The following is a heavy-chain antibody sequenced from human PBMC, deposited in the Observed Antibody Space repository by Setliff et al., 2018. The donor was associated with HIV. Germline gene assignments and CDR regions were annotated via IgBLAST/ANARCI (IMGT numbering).Heavy chain of an antibody. V-gene: IGHV1-46*01. CDR3: TRAFPPMIPAAFDI. J-gene: IGHJ3*02. CDR1: GFSFSRHY. Sequence: GASVKVSCKASGFSFSRHYMHWVRQAPGEGLEWVAMINPSDGIPSYAQKFQDRVVVTRDTSRSIVYTELSSLLSEDTAVYFCTRAFPPMIPAAFDIWGLGTLVTVSS. CDR2: INPSDGIP. D-gene: IGHD3-16*01.